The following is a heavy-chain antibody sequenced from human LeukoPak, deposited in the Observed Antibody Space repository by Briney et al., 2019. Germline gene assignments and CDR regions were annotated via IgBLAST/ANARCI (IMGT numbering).Heavy chain of an antibody. D-gene: IGHD3-10*01. J-gene: IGHJ6*02. Sequence: GGSLRLSCAASGFTFSSYGMTWVRQAPGKGLEWVSVISGGGDSTHYADSVKGRFIISRDNSKNTLYLQMNSLRVEDTAVYYCAKRSRRLTIVRGVPREDVWGQGTTVTVSS. CDR1: GFTFSSYG. CDR2: ISGGGDST. CDR3: AKRSRRLTIVRGVPREDV. V-gene: IGHV3-23*01.